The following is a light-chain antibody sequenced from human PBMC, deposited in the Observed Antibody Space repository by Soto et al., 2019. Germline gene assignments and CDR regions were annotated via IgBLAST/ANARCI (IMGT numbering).Light chain of an antibody. CDR1: SSDVGGYNY. Sequence: QSALTQPASLSGAPGQSITISCTGTSSDVGGYNYVSWYQQHPGKAPKLMIYEVSNRPSGVSNRCAGSKSGNTASLTISGLQAEDEADYYCSSYTSGSTWVFGGGTKLTVL. J-gene: IGLJ3*02. V-gene: IGLV2-14*01. CDR2: EVS. CDR3: SSYTSGSTWV.